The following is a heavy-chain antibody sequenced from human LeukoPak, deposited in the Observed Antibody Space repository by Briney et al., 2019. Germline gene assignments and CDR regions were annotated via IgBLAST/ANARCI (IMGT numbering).Heavy chain of an antibody. Sequence: GASVMVSCKASGYGFTSTSITLLRQAPGQGLEWMGWISPYNDITNYAQKFLGRVTMTTDTSTNTAYMELRSLRSDDAAVYFCARHGNCGGDCYDYWGQGTLVTVSS. CDR2: ISPYNDIT. CDR3: ARHGNCGGDCYDY. V-gene: IGHV1-18*01. J-gene: IGHJ4*02. D-gene: IGHD2-21*02. CDR1: GYGFTSTS.